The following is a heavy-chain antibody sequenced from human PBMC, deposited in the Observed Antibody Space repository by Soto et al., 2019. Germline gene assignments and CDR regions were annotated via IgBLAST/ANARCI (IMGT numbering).Heavy chain of an antibody. Sequence: SETLSLTCSVSGGTVSGYYWTWIRQPAGKGLEWIGRIYSSGNTKYNPSLQSRVTMSLDTSNNQFSLRLTSVTAADTAVYYCARGQRFSDWFDPWGQGTLVTVSS. D-gene: IGHD3-3*01. J-gene: IGHJ5*02. V-gene: IGHV4-4*07. CDR2: IYSSGNT. CDR3: ARGQRFSDWFDP. CDR1: GGTVSGYY.